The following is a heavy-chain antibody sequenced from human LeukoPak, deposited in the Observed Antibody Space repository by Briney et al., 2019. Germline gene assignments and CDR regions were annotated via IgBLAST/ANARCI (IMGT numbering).Heavy chain of an antibody. CDR2: ISSSSSTI. CDR3: ARERVTTGTTLDY. CDR1: GFTFRSYS. D-gene: IGHD1-1*01. J-gene: IGHJ4*02. Sequence: PGGSLRLSCAASGFTFRSYSMNWVRQAPGKGLEWVSYISSSSSTIYYADSVKGRFTISRDNAKNSLYLQMNSLRAEDTAVYYCARERVTTGTTLDYWGQGTLVTVSS. V-gene: IGHV3-48*01.